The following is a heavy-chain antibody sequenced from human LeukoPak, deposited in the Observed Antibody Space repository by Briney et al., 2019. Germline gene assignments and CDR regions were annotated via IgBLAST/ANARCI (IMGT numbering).Heavy chain of an antibody. J-gene: IGHJ4*02. CDR3: ARDHGTMVRGVAFDY. CDR2: ISAYNGNT. Sequence: ASVKVSRKASGYTFTSYGISWVRQAPGQGLEWIGWISAYNGNTNYAQKLQGRVTMTTDTSTSTAYMELRSLRSDDTAVYYCARDHGTMVRGVAFDYWGQGTLVTVSS. D-gene: IGHD3-10*01. CDR1: GYTFTSYG. V-gene: IGHV1-18*01.